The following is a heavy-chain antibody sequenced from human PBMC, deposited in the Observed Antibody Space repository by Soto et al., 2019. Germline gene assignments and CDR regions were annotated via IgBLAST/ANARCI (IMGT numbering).Heavy chain of an antibody. V-gene: IGHV4-59*01. CDR1: GDSISSYF. Sequence: PSETLSLTCTVSGDSISSYFWTWIRQPPGKALEWIGYMFHSGRTNYNPSLTSRVTMSADTSNNQFSLTLTSVTAADTAVYYCAKAVKYYDSTGYEAFAVWGQGIMVTVSS. D-gene: IGHD3-22*01. CDR3: AKAVKYYDSTGYEAFAV. J-gene: IGHJ3*01. CDR2: MFHSGRT.